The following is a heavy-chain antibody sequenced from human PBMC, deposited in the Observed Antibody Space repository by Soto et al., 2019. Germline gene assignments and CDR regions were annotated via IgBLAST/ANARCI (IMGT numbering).Heavy chain of an antibody. CDR3: ARDLGHCGGDCYSFYYYYGMDV. D-gene: IGHD2-21*02. J-gene: IGHJ6*02. V-gene: IGHV1-18*01. CDR2: ISAYNGNT. Sequence: ASVKVSCKASGYTFTSYGISWVRQAPGQGLEWMGWISAYNGNTNYAQKLQGRVTMTTDTSTSTAYMELRSLRSDDTDVYYCARDLGHCGGDCYSFYYYYGMDVWGQGTTVTVSS. CDR1: GYTFTSYG.